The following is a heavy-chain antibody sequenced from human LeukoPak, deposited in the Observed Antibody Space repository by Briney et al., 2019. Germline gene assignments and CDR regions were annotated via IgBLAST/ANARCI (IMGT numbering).Heavy chain of an antibody. V-gene: IGHV4-34*01. CDR1: GGSFSGYY. D-gene: IGHD3-9*01. CDR2: INHSGSN. Sequence: PSETLSLTCAVYGGSFSGYYWSWLRQPPGKGVEWMGEINHSGSNNYNPSLKSRVTISVDTSKNQFSLKLSSVTAADTAVYYCARIVGDILTGYLPPYYYYGMDVWGQGTTVTVSS. J-gene: IGHJ6*02. CDR3: ARIVGDILTGYLPPYYYYGMDV.